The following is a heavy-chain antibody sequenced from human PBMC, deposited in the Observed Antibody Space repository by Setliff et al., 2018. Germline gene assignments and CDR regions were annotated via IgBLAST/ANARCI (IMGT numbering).Heavy chain of an antibody. CDR1: GFTFNDYA. Sequence: GGSLRLSCAASGFTFNDYAMHWVRQAPGKGLEWVSGISGSGGSTYYADSVKGRFTISRDNAKNSLYLQMNSLRAEDTAVYYCARVPVAGEFDYWGQGTLVTASS. D-gene: IGHD6-19*01. J-gene: IGHJ4*02. CDR2: ISGSGGST. CDR3: ARVPVAGEFDY. V-gene: IGHV3-23*01.